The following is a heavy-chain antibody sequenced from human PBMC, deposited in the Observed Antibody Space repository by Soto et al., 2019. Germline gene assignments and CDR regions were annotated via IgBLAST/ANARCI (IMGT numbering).Heavy chain of an antibody. Sequence: SETLSLTCTVSGDSITAGGHYWAWIRQHPGKGLEWLGYIHYSGTTDYNPSLKSRLTVSVDTSKNQFSLSLSSVTAADTAIYYCAALTATYWNFSIWGRGTLVTVYS. CDR3: AALTATYWNFSI. V-gene: IGHV4-31*03. D-gene: IGHD2-21*02. J-gene: IGHJ2*01. CDR1: GDSITAGGHY. CDR2: IHYSGTT.